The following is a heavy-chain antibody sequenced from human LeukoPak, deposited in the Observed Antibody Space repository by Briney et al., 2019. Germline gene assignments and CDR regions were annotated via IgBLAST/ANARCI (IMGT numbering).Heavy chain of an antibody. CDR1: GFMFSSYW. J-gene: IGHJ3*02. V-gene: IGHV3-7*03. CDR2: IKQDGSEK. CDR3: AKDSYYDSSGLFTFDI. D-gene: IGHD3-22*01. Sequence: PGGSLRLSCAASGFMFSSYWMSWVRQAPGKGLEWVANIKQDGSEKYYVDSVKGRFTVSRDNARNSLYLQMNSLRAEDTAVYYCAKDSYYDSSGLFTFDIWGQGTMVTVSS.